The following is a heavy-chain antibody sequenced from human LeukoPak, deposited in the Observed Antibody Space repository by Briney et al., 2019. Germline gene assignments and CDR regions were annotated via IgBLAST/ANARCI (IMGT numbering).Heavy chain of an antibody. CDR2: IKQDGSEK. J-gene: IGHJ4*02. Sequence: GGSLRLSCAASGFTFSDYHMSWIRQAPGKGLEWVANIKQDGSEKYYVDSMKGRFTISRDNAKNSLYLQMNSLRAEDTAVYYCARAGYDYWGQGTLVTVSS. CDR1: GFTFSDYH. D-gene: IGHD5-12*01. V-gene: IGHV3-7*01. CDR3: ARAGYDY.